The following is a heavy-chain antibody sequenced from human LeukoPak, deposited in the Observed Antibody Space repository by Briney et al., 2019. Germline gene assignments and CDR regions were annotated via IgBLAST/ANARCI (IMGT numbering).Heavy chain of an antibody. Sequence: GESLKISCKGSGYTFTGYYMHWVRQAPGQGLEWMGWINPNSGGTNYAQKFQGRVTMTRDTSISTAYMELSRLRSDDTAVYYCARGWSGSYYSHYYYYMDVWGKGTTVTVSS. CDR1: GYTFTGYY. CDR3: ARGWSGSYYSHYYYYMDV. V-gene: IGHV1-2*02. D-gene: IGHD1-26*01. CDR2: INPNSGGT. J-gene: IGHJ6*03.